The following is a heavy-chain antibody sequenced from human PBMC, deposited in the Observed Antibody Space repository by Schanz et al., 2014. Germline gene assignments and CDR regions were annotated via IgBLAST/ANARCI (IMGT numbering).Heavy chain of an antibody. D-gene: IGHD6-19*01. CDR2: IRDDGRNK. CDR3: AKDYESAWSTPRHDAFDV. Sequence: QGQLVESGGGVVQPGRSLRLSCVASGFTFISYDIHWVRQAPGKGLEWVAVIRDDGRNKNFVESVKGRFTISRDNSNNTVYQKVNTVRAENTAVYLGAKDYESAWSTPRHDAFDVWGQGTVVTVSS. J-gene: IGHJ3*01. CDR1: GFTFISYD. V-gene: IGHV3-33*06.